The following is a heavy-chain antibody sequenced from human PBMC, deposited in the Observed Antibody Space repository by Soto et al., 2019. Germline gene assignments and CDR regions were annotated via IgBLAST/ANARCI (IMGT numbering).Heavy chain of an antibody. V-gene: IGHV3-30-3*01. CDR3: VRGPRHGAFDI. CDR1: GSTFSSYD. Sequence: QVQLVESGGDVVQPGRSLRLSCAASGSTFSSYDIHWVRQAPGKGLEWVAHITPDGNRAYYADSVKGRFTVSRDNARNTVYPQVKSRRPEDTAVDHGVRGPRHGAFDIWGQGTLVTVSS. CDR2: ITPDGNRA. J-gene: IGHJ3*02.